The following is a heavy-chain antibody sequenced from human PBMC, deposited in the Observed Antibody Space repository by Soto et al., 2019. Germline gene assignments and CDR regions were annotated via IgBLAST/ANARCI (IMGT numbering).Heavy chain of an antibody. V-gene: IGHV3-30*03. CDR1: GLTFNTYA. CDR2: ISNDGSNK. J-gene: IGHJ1*01. D-gene: IGHD2-2*01. Sequence: QVQLVESGGGVGQPGTSLRLSCAASGLTFNTYAMNLIRLAPGKGLEWVAVISNDGSNKYYADSVKGRFTISRDNSKNTVYLQMNSLKGEDTGVYYCASGRGYCSESSCSYFDYFQHWGQGALVIVSS. CDR3: ASGRGYCSESSCSYFDYFQH.